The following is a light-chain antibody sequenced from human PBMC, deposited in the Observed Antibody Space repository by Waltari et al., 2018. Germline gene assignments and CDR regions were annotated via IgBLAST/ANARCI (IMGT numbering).Light chain of an antibody. CDR2: GAS. Sequence: EIVLTQSPGTLSLSPGERATLPCRASQSLTRRSLAWYQQKPGQAPRLLIYGASSRAAGIPDRFSGSGSGTDFTLTISRLEPEDFAVYYCQQYGSSVMYTFGQGTKLEIK. CDR1: QSLTRRS. CDR3: QQYGSSVMYT. J-gene: IGKJ2*01. V-gene: IGKV3-20*01.